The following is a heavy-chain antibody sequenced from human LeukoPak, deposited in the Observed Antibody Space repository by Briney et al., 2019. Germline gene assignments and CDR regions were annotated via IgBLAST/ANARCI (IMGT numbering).Heavy chain of an antibody. CDR2: IRQDGSVK. CDR1: GFTFNNYW. J-gene: IGHJ4*02. D-gene: IGHD3-10*01. CDR3: ARGPGHNSYIIY. Sequence: PGGSLRLSCAASGFTFNNYWMNWVRQAPGRGLEWVANIRQDGSVKYYVGSVKGRFTISRDNAQNSLYLQMNSLRAEDTAVYYCARGPGHNSYIIYWGQGTLVTVSS. V-gene: IGHV3-7*05.